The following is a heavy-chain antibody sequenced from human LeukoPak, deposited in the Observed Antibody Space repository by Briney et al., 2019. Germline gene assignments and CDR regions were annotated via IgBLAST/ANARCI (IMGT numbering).Heavy chain of an antibody. V-gene: IGHV3-21*01. J-gene: IGHJ4*02. CDR1: GFTFSSYS. Sequence: GGSLRLSCAASGFTFSSYSMNWVRQAPGKGLEWVSSISSSSSYIYYADSVKGRFTISRDNAKNSLYLQMNSLRAEDTAVYYCARGLGDYYGSGSYYSYWGQGTLVTVSS. D-gene: IGHD3-10*01. CDR2: ISSSSSYI. CDR3: ARGLGDYYGSGSYYSY.